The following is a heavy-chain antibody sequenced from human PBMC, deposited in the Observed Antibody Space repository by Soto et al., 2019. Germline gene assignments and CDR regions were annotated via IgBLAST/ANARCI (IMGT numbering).Heavy chain of an antibody. CDR1: GYIFVNYG. CDR3: AMVANYVTRAPQDV. D-gene: IGHD3-16*01. Sequence: VQLVQSGDEVRKPGSSVKVSCKASGYIFVNYGIAWVRQAPGQGLEWMGWISPYSGNTHYASKVQGRLTMTTDTSTRTAYIDLGSLTSADTAVYCCAMVANYVTRAPQDVWGQGTTVTVSS. J-gene: IGHJ6*02. CDR2: ISPYSGNT. V-gene: IGHV1-18*01.